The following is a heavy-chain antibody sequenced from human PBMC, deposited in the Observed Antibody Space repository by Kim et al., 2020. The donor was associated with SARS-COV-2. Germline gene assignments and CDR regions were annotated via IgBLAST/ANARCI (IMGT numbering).Heavy chain of an antibody. CDR2: IDPSDSYT. CDR1: GYSFTSYW. J-gene: IGHJ6*02. Sequence: GESLKISCKGSGYSFTSYWISWVRQMPGKGLEWMGRIDPSDSYTNYSPSFQGHVTISADKSISTAYLQWSSLKASDTAMYYCARAPKWELLSYYYGMDVWGQGTTVTVSS. CDR3: ARAPKWELLSYYYGMDV. D-gene: IGHD1-26*01. V-gene: IGHV5-10-1*01.